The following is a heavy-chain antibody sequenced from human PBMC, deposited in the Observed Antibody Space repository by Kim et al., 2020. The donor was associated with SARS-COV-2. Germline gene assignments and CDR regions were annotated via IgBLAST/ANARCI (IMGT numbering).Heavy chain of an antibody. CDR3: ARASIAAAGTTYYYYYGMDV. D-gene: IGHD6-13*01. V-gene: IGHV4-59*13. CDR1: GGSISSYY. J-gene: IGHJ6*02. CDR2: IYYSGST. Sequence: SETLSLTCTVSGGSISSYYWSWIRQPPGKGLEWIGYIYYSGSTNYNPSFKSRVTISVDTSKNQFSLKLSSVTAADTAVYYCARASIAAAGTTYYYYYGMDVWGQGTTVTVSS.